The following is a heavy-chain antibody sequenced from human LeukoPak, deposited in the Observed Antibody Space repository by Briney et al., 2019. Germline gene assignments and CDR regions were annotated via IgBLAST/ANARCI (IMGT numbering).Heavy chain of an antibody. D-gene: IGHD3-10*01. J-gene: IGHJ4*02. CDR3: AREYYYGSGNYYNRIDY. Sequence: EASVKVSCKASGYTFTGYYMHWVRQAPGQGLEWMGWINPNSGGTNYAQKFQGRVAMTRDTSISTAYMALSRLRSDDTAVYYCAREYYYGSGNYYNRIDYWGQGTLVTVSS. CDR1: GYTFTGYY. CDR2: INPNSGGT. V-gene: IGHV1-2*02.